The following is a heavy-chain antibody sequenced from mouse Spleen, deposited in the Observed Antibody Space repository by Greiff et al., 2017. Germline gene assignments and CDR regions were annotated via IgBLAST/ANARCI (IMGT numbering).Heavy chain of an antibody. V-gene: IGHV2-6-7*01. Sequence: VQLQQSGPGLVAPSQSLSITCTVSGFSLTGYGVNWVRQPPGKGLEWLGMIWGDGSTDYNSALKSRLSISKDNSKSQVFLKMNSLQTDDTARYYCARDYYGSEWYFDVWGAGTTVTVSS. J-gene: IGHJ1*01. CDR2: IWGDGST. CDR1: GFSLTGYG. D-gene: IGHD1-1*01. CDR3: ARDYYGSEWYFDV.